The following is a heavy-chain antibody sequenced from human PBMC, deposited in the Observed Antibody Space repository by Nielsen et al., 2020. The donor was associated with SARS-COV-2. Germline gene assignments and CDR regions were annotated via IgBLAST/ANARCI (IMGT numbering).Heavy chain of an antibody. CDR2: IKTDGTYT. V-gene: IGHV3-74*01. CDR3: TRGFYSQSDC. J-gene: IGHJ4*02. CDR1: GFTFSSSW. D-gene: IGHD2-15*01. Sequence: GESLKISCAASGFTFSSSWMHWVRQAPGKGLVWVSRIKTDGTYTNFADAVKGRFTMSRDNGKNSLYLQMNTLRSEDTALYYCTRGFYSQSDCWGQGTLVTVSS.